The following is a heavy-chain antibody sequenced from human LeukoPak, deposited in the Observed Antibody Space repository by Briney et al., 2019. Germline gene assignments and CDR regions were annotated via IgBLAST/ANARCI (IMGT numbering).Heavy chain of an antibody. D-gene: IGHD6-13*01. Sequence: ASLKVSSKASGYTFTSYGISWVRQTPGQGLEWMGWISAYNGNTKYAQKLQGRVTMTTETSTSTAYMELWSLRSDDAAVYYGARDLSIAAAGTYGYWGQGTLVTVSS. CDR1: GYTFTSYG. J-gene: IGHJ4*02. CDR3: ARDLSIAAAGTYGY. CDR2: ISAYNGNT. V-gene: IGHV1-18*01.